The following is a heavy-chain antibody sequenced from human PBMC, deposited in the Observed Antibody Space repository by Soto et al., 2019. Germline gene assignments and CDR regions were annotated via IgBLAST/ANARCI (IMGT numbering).Heavy chain of an antibody. CDR2: IYYSGTS. CDR3: ARLRRRWLNGDY. CDR1: GGSINSSSSY. J-gene: IGHJ4*02. Sequence: QLQLQESGPGLVKPSETLSLTCTVSGGSINSSSSYWAWIRQPPGKGLEWIGSIYYSGTSYSNPSLRSRISMAVDTSKNQFSLKRNSVTAADTAVYYCARLRRRWLNGDYWGQGALVTVSS. D-gene: IGHD6-19*01. V-gene: IGHV4-39*01.